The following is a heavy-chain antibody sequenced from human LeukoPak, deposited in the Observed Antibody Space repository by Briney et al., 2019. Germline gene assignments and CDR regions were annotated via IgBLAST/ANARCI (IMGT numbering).Heavy chain of an antibody. CDR2: IKSKTDGGTT. V-gene: IGHV3-15*01. CDR1: GFTFSNAW. J-gene: IGHJ4*02. D-gene: IGHD3-22*01. CDR3: TTLYYYDSSGYFFDY. Sequence: GGSLRLSCAASGFTFSNAWMSWVRQAPGKGPEWVGRIKSKTDGGTTDYAAPVKGRFTISRDDSKNTLYLQMNSLKTEDTAVYYCTTLYYYDSSGYFFDYWGQGTLVTVSS.